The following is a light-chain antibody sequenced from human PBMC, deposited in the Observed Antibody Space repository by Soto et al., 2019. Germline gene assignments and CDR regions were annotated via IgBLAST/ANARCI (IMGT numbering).Light chain of an antibody. Sequence: EIVMTQSPATLSVSPGERYTLSCRASQSVSRNLAWYQKKPGKAPRLLIYDASTRATGTPARLSGSGYGTKLTISISSMQYEDFEVYYCQQYNNWPITFGQGTRLEIK. CDR3: QQYNNWPIT. V-gene: IGKV3D-15*01. J-gene: IGKJ5*01. CDR1: QSVSRN. CDR2: DAS.